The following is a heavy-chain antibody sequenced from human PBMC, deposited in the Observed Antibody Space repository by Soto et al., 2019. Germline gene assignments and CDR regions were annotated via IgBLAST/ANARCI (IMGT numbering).Heavy chain of an antibody. CDR3: AKETSGWYRGKSARHYFDY. D-gene: IGHD6-19*01. CDR1: GFTFSSYG. CDR2: ISYDGSNK. J-gene: IGHJ4*02. Sequence: GGSLRLSCAASGFTFSSYGMHWVRQASGKGLEWVAVISYDGSNKYYADSVKGRFTISRDNSKNTLCLQMNSLRAEDTAVYYCAKETSGWYRGKSARHYFDYWGQGTLVTV. V-gene: IGHV3-30*18.